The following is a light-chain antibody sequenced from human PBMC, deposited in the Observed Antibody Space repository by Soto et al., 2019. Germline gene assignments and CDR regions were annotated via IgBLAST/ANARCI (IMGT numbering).Light chain of an antibody. CDR2: EVS. J-gene: IGLJ2*01. Sequence: QSALTQPPSASGSPGQSVTISCTGTSSDVGGYSYVSWYQQHPGKAPKLIIYEVSKWPSGVSHRFSGSKSGNTASLTVSGLQAEDEADYYCSSYAGGNNLIFGGGTQLTVL. CDR1: SSDVGGYSY. CDR3: SSYAGGNNLI. V-gene: IGLV2-8*01.